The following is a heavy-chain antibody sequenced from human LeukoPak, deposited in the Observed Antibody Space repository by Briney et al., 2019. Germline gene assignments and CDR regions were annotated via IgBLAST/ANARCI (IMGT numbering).Heavy chain of an antibody. J-gene: IGHJ4*02. V-gene: IGHV3-23*01. D-gene: IGHD2-21*02. CDR2: ISGTGGYT. Sequence: GGSLRLSCAASGFTFSSYAMSWVRQAPGKGLEWVSAISGTGGYTYYADSVKGRFTISRDNAKNSLYLQMSSLGAEDTAIYYCSRDRGGGDIYFDYWGQGTLVTVSS. CDR1: GFTFSSYA. CDR3: SRDRGGGDIYFDY.